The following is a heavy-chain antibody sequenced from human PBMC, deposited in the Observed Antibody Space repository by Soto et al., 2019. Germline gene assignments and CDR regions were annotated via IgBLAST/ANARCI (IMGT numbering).Heavy chain of an antibody. CDR1: GYTFTNYD. Sequence: ASVKVSCKASGYTFTNYDINWVRQATGQRLEWMGWMNPNSGNKGYAQKLQGRVTMTRNTSISTAYMELSSLRSEDTAVYYCARYSRSWFAFDIWGQGTMVTVSS. CDR3: ARYSRSWFAFDI. D-gene: IGHD6-13*01. V-gene: IGHV1-8*01. CDR2: MNPNSGNK. J-gene: IGHJ3*02.